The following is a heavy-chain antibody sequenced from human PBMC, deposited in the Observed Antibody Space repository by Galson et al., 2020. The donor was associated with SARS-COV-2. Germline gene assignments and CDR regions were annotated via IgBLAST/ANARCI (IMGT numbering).Heavy chain of an antibody. CDR1: GFTFSSYA. Sequence: GGSLRLSCAASGFTFSSYAMHWVRQAPGKGLEWVAVISYDGSNKYYADSVKGRFTISRDNSKNTLYLQMNSLRAEDTAVYYCARARNGNYYYGMDVWGQGTTVTVSS. J-gene: IGHJ6*02. CDR3: ARARNGNYYYGMDV. D-gene: IGHD1-1*01. V-gene: IGHV3-30*04. CDR2: ISYDGSNK.